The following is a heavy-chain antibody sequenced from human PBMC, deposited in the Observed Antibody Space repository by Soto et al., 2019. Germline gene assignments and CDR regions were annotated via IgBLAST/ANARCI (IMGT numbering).Heavy chain of an antibody. V-gene: IGHV3-23*01. CDR1: GFTFSSYA. J-gene: IGHJ3*02. Sequence: GGSLRLSCAASGFTFSSYAMSWVRQAPGKGLEWVSAISGSGGSTYYADSVKGRFTISRDNSKNTLYLQMNSLRAEDTAVYYCAKDFGEMTTVFITMLGAFDIWGQGTMVTVSS. D-gene: IGHD4-17*01. CDR3: AKDFGEMTTVFITMLGAFDI. CDR2: ISGSGGST.